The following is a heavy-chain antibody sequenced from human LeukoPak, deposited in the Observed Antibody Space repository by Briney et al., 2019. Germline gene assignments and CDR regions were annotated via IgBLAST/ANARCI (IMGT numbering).Heavy chain of an antibody. V-gene: IGHV3-30*02. Sequence: GGSLRLSCAASGFTFSSYGMHWVRRAPGKGLEWVAFIRYDGSNKYYADSVKGRFTISRDNSKNTLYLQMNSLRAEDAAVYYCAKGKGVYGSGSYSPRDYYYYYYMDVWGKGTTVTISS. J-gene: IGHJ6*03. D-gene: IGHD3-10*01. CDR1: GFTFSSYG. CDR3: AKGKGVYGSGSYSPRDYYYYYYMDV. CDR2: IRYDGSNK.